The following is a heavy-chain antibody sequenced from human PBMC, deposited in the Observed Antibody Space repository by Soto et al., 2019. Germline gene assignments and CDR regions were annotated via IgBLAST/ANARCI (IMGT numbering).Heavy chain of an antibody. V-gene: IGHV3-7*01. D-gene: IGHD5-12*01. CDR3: ASGYSGYDFDY. Sequence: GGSLRLSCAASGFTFSGYWMSWVRQAPGKGLEWVANIKQDGSEKYYVDSVKGRFTISRDNAKNSLYLQMNSLRAEDTAVYYCASGYSGYDFDYWGQGTLVTVSS. CDR1: GFTFSGYW. CDR2: IKQDGSEK. J-gene: IGHJ4*02.